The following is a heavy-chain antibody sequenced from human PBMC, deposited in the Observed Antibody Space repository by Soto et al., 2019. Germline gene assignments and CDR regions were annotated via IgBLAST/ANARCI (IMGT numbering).Heavy chain of an antibody. CDR3: ASVAVAGPGAFDI. Sequence: SVKVSCKASGGTFSSYTISWVRQAPGQGLEWMGRIIPILGIANYAQKFQGRVTITADKSTSTAYMELSSLRSEDTAVYYCASVAVAGPGAFDIWGQGTTVTVS. D-gene: IGHD6-19*01. J-gene: IGHJ3*02. CDR2: IIPILGIA. V-gene: IGHV1-69*02. CDR1: GGTFSSYT.